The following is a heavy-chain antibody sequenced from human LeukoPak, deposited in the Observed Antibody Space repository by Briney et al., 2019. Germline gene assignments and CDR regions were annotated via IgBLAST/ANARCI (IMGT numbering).Heavy chain of an antibody. Sequence: GSSVKVSCKASGFTFTSSAMQWVRQARGQRLEWIGWIVVGSGNTNYAQKFQERVTITRDMSTSTAYMELSSLRSEDTAVYYCAAHPGRNYYYGMDVWGQGTTVTVSS. CDR2: IVVGSGNT. CDR1: GFTFTSSA. V-gene: IGHV1-58*02. J-gene: IGHJ6*02. CDR3: AAHPGRNYYYGMDV. D-gene: IGHD3-10*01.